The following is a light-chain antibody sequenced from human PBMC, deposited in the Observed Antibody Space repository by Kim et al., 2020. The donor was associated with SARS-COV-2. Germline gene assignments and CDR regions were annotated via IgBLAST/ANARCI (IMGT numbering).Light chain of an antibody. V-gene: IGLV2-14*03. Sequence: QSALTQPASVSGSPGQSITISCTGSSSDVGGYNYVSWYQQHPGKVPKLMIYDVSKRPSGVYNRFSGSKSGNTASLTISGLQAEDEADYYCSSYTSSITLVFGGGTKVTVL. CDR1: SSDVGGYNY. CDR2: DVS. J-gene: IGLJ3*02. CDR3: SSYTSSITLV.